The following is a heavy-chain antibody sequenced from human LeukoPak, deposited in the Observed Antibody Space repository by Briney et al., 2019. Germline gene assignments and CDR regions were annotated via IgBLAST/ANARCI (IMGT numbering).Heavy chain of an antibody. Sequence: PGGSLRLSCAASGFTFSSYAMSWVRQAPGKGLEWVSAISGSGGSTYYADSVKGRFTISRDNSKNTLYLQMNSLRAEDTAVYFCAKGREWLFSYFDFWGQGTLVTVSS. J-gene: IGHJ4*02. V-gene: IGHV3-23*01. CDR3: AKGREWLFSYFDF. CDR1: GFTFSSYA. D-gene: IGHD3-10*01. CDR2: ISGSGGST.